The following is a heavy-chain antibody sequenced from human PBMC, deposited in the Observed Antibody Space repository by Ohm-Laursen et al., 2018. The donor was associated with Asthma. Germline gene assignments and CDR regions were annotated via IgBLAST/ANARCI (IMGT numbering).Heavy chain of an antibody. CDR3: ARSESEWELPGREYSLDL. Sequence: SLSLSCSASGYTFSRYSIHWVRQAPGKALEWVASISTASTFIYYADSVRGRFTTSRDNANDLVYLQMNDLRAEDTALYYCARSESEWELPGREYSLDLWGEGTLVTVSS. J-gene: IGHJ1*01. V-gene: IGHV3-21*01. D-gene: IGHD1-26*01. CDR1: GYTFSRYS. CDR2: ISTASTFI.